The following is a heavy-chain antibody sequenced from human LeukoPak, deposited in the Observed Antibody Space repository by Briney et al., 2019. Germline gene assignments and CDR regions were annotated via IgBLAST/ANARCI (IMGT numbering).Heavy chain of an antibody. Sequence: SVKVSCKASGGTFTSYAISWVRQAPGQGLEWMGGIIPIFGTANYAQKFQGRVTITADESTSTAYMELSSLRSEDTAVYYCARDSSEFRSLIPHWGQGTLVTVSS. CDR1: GGTFTSYA. CDR3: ARDSSEFRSLIPH. J-gene: IGHJ1*01. D-gene: IGHD2-21*01. CDR2: IIPIFGTA. V-gene: IGHV1-69*01.